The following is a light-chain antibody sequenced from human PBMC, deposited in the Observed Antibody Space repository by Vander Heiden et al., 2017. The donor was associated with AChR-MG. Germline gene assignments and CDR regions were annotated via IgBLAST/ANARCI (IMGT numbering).Light chain of an antibody. V-gene: IGKV3-15*01. CDR2: GAS. J-gene: IGKJ4*01. CDR3: QQDHNSHL. CDR1: QGVGSN. Sequence: DIVMTYCSCTLSLSPGERAILSCRASQGVGSNLDWYQQKPGQAPRLLIYGASTSAIGIPDRFSGSGSGTEFTLVISSLQYEDFAVYYWQQDHNSHLFGGGTKVEI.